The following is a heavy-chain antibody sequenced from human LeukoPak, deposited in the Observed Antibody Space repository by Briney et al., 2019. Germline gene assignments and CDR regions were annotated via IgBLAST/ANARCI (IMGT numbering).Heavy chain of an antibody. CDR2: FDPEDGET. CDR1: GYTLTELS. CDR3: ATRLRYFDPFDP. J-gene: IGHJ5*02. D-gene: IGHD3-9*01. V-gene: IGHV1-24*01. Sequence: APGKVSCKVSGYTLTELSMHWVRQAPGKGLEWMGGFDPEDGETIYAQKFQGRVTMTEDTSTDTAYMELSSLRSEDTAVYYCATRLRYFDPFDPWGQGTLVTVSS.